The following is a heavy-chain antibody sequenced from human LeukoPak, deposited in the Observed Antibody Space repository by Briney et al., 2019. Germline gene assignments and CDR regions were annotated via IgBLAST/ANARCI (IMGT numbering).Heavy chain of an antibody. V-gene: IGHV4-34*01. Sequence: PSETLSLTCAVYGGSFSGYYWSWIRQPPGKGLEWIGEINHSGSTNYNPSLKSRVTISVDTSKNQFSLKLSSVTAADTAVYYCARDHGYCSGGSCYRYYYYYMDVWGKGTTVTISS. J-gene: IGHJ6*03. CDR1: GGSFSGYY. CDR3: ARDHGYCSGGSCYRYYYYYMDV. D-gene: IGHD2-15*01. CDR2: INHSGST.